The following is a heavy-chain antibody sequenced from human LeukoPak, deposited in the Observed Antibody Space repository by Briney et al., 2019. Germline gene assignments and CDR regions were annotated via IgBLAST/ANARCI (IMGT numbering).Heavy chain of an antibody. D-gene: IGHD1-26*01. V-gene: IGHV1-24*01. J-gene: IGHJ5*02. CDR2: FDPEDGET. CDR1: GYALTELS. Sequence: ASVKVSCKVSGYALTELSMHWVRQAPGKGLEWMGGFDPEDGETIYAQKFQGRVTMTEDTSTDTACMELSSLRSEDTAVYYCAPQEKWELRPFDPWGQGTPVTVSS. CDR3: APQEKWELRPFDP.